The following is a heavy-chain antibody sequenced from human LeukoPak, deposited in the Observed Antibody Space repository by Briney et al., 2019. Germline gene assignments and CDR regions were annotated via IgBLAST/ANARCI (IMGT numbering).Heavy chain of an antibody. J-gene: IGHJ5*02. CDR1: GFTFSSYW. Sequence: GGSLRLSCAASGFTFSSYWMSWVRQSPGKGLEGVANIKQDESEKYYVDSVKGRFTISRDNAKNSLYLQMNSLRAEDTAVYYCASSSRGDFWSGYYSVHWFDPWGQGTLVTVSS. CDR2: IKQDESEK. CDR3: ASSSRGDFWSGYYSVHWFDP. D-gene: IGHD3-3*01. V-gene: IGHV3-7*01.